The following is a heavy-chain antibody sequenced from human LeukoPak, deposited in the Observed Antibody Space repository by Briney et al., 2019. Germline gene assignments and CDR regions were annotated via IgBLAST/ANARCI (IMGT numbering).Heavy chain of an antibody. J-gene: IGHJ3*02. Sequence: SETLSLTCTVSGGSISSYYWSWIRQPPGKGLEWIGYIYYSGSTNYNPSLKSRVTISVDTSKNQFSLKLSSVTAADTAVYYCARVRYYYDSSGYYYGNAFDIWGQGTMVTVSS. D-gene: IGHD3-22*01. V-gene: IGHV4-59*01. CDR3: ARVRYYYDSSGYYYGNAFDI. CDR2: IYYSGST. CDR1: GGSISSYY.